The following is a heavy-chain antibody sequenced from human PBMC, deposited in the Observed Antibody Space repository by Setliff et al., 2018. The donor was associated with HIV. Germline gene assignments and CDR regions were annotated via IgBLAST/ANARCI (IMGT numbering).Heavy chain of an antibody. D-gene: IGHD3-10*01. J-gene: IGHJ6*02. CDR1: GHTFTNYD. Sequence: ASVKVSCKPSGHTFTNYDIHWMRRATGQGLEWMGWMNPNSGVSGYALKFHDRVTMTRDISITTAYMELSSLTSEDTAVYYCARGKGVGGVIITGGLDVWGQGTTVTVSS. CDR2: MNPNSGVS. V-gene: IGHV1-8*01. CDR3: ARGKGVGGVIITGGLDV.